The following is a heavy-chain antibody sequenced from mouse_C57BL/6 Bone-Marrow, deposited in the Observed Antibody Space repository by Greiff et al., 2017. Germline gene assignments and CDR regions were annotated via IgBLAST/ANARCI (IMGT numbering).Heavy chain of an antibody. CDR3: ARSEGYGYDEGPFAY. CDR1: GYTFTSYW. J-gene: IGHJ3*01. D-gene: IGHD2-2*01. V-gene: IGHV1-55*01. CDR2: IYPGSGST. Sequence: QVQLQQPGAELVKPGASVKMSCKASGYTFTSYWITWVKQRPGQGLAWIGDIYPGSGSTNYNEKVKSKATLTVDTSSSTAYMQRSSLTSEDSAVYYCARSEGYGYDEGPFAYWGQGTLVTVSA.